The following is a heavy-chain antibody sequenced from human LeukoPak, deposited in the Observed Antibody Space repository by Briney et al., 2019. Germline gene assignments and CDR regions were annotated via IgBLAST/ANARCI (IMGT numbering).Heavy chain of an antibody. J-gene: IGHJ5*02. Sequence: GGSLRLSCSASGFVFTIYTMYWVRQAPGKGPEYVSTISGSGNGFSIYYADSVKGRFTISRDDSKSILYLQMNGLRSEDTAVYYCVKDFGRIRGTPDAWGQGTLVTVSS. CDR1: GFVFTIYT. CDR3: VKDFGRIRGTPDA. CDR2: ISGSGNGFSI. D-gene: IGHD1-26*01. V-gene: IGHV3-64D*06.